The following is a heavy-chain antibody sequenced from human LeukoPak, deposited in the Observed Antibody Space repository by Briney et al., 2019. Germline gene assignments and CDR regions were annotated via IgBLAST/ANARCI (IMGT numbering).Heavy chain of an antibody. CDR1: GGSFSGYY. D-gene: IGHD3/OR15-3a*01. V-gene: IGHV4-34*01. CDR2: INHSGST. CDR3: ARSPGATDWAGQYGSGYYYMDV. Sequence: SETLSLTCAVYGGSFSGYYWSWIRQPPGKGLEWIGEINHSGSTNYNPSLKSRVTISVDTSKNQFSLKLSSVTAADTAVYYYARSPGATDWAGQYGSGYYYMDVWGKGTTVTVSS. J-gene: IGHJ6*03.